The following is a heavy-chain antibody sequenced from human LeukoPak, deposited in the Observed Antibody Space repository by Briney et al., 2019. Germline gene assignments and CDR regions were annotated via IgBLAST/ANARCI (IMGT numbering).Heavy chain of an antibody. V-gene: IGHV5-51*01. Sequence: GESPKISCKGSGYSFTSYWIGWVRQMPGKGLEWMGIIYPGDSDTRYSPSFQDQVTISADKSISTAYLQWSSLKASDTAMCYCARLQVRDKYFDYWDQGILVTVSS. CDR3: ARLQVRDKYFDY. CDR1: GYSFTSYW. CDR2: IYPGDSDT. D-gene: IGHD3-10*01. J-gene: IGHJ4*02.